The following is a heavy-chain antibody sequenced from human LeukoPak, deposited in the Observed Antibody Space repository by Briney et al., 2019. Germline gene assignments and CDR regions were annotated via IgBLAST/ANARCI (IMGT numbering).Heavy chain of an antibody. CDR2: IYYSGST. CDR3: ARSDTMIEVIDY. D-gene: IGHD3-22*01. CDR1: GGSISSGGYY. Sequence: SETLSLTCTVSGGSISSGGYYWSWIRQHPGKGLEWIGYIYYSGSTYYNPSLESRVTISVDTSKNQFSLKLSSVTAADTAVYYCARSDTMIEVIDYWGQGTLVTVSS. J-gene: IGHJ4*02. V-gene: IGHV4-31*03.